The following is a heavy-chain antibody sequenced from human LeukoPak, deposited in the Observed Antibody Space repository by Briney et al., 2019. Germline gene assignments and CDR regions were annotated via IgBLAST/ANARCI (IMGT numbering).Heavy chain of an antibody. D-gene: IGHD3-16*01. V-gene: IGHV3-21*01. CDR1: GFTFSSYS. J-gene: IGHJ4*02. CDR3: ARDSAEWDYVWGYFDY. CDR2: ISSSSSYI. Sequence: GGSLRLSCAASGFTFSSYSMNWVRQAPGKGLECVSSISSSSSYIYYADSVKGRFTISRDNAKNSLYLQMNSPRAEDTAVYYCARDSAEWDYVWGYFDYWGQGTLVTVSS.